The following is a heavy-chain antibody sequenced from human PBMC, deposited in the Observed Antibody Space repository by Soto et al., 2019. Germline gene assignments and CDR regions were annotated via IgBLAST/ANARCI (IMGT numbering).Heavy chain of an antibody. J-gene: IGHJ4*02. CDR1: GFTCSGSS. V-gene: IGHV3-73*02. Sequence: EVQLVESGGGLVQPGGSLRLSCAASGFTCSGSSMHWVRQASGKGLEWVARSRSKANNYATTYAASVKGRFTISRDESKNTTYLQMNSLKTEDTAIYYCASLIYDSSNFYDNDYWGPGTLVTVSS. CDR2: SRSKANNYAT. CDR3: ASLIYDSSNFYDNDY. D-gene: IGHD3-22*01.